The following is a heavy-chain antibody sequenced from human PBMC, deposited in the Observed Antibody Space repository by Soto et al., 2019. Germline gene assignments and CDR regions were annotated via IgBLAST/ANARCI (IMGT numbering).Heavy chain of an antibody. CDR2: VYYTGST. Sequence: SLTCSVSGRSISGSYWILIRQSPGKGLEWLGYVYYTGSTNYSPSLRSRVSISVDTSKNEFSLRLSSVTAADTAVYFCARSVAVPGAHIDYWGQGTQVTVSS. V-gene: IGHV4-59*01. CDR3: ARSVAVPGAHIDY. CDR1: GRSISGSY. J-gene: IGHJ4*02. D-gene: IGHD6-19*01.